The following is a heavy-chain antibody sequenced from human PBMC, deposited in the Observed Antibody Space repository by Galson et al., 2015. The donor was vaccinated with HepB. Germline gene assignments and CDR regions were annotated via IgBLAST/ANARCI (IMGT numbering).Heavy chain of an antibody. D-gene: IGHD3-3*01. CDR3: AKASLRFLEWFRFDY. Sequence: SLRLSCAASGFTFDDYAMHWVRQAPGKGLEWVSGISWNSGSLGYADSVKGRFTISRDNAKNSLYLQMNSLRAEDTALYYCAKASLRFLEWFRFDYWGQGTLVTVSS. CDR2: ISWNSGSL. CDR1: GFTFDDYA. J-gene: IGHJ4*02. V-gene: IGHV3-9*01.